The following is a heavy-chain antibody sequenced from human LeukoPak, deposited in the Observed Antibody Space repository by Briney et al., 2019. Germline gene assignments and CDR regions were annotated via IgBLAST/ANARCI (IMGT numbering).Heavy chain of an antibody. Sequence: GGSLRLSCAASGFTFDDYAMPWVRQAPGKGLEWVSGISWNSGSIGYADSVKGRFTISRDNAKNSLYLQMNSLRAEDTALYYCAKDSSSWYHDNYFDYWGQGTLVTVSS. CDR1: GFTFDDYA. V-gene: IGHV3-9*01. CDR2: ISWNSGSI. CDR3: AKDSSSWYHDNYFDY. D-gene: IGHD6-13*01. J-gene: IGHJ4*02.